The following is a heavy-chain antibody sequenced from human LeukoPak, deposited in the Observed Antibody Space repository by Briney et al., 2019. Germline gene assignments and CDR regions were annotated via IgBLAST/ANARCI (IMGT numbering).Heavy chain of an antibody. Sequence: SETLSLTCTVSGGPISDYYWSWIRQPPRKGLEWIGYIYYSGSTKYNPSLKSRVTIAADTSNNQFSLKLSSVTAADTAVYYCARDQRSYYDFWSGYSYMDVWGKGTTVTVSS. J-gene: IGHJ6*03. CDR3: ARDQRSYYDFWSGYSYMDV. CDR1: GGPISDYY. CDR2: IYYSGST. V-gene: IGHV4-59*12. D-gene: IGHD3-3*01.